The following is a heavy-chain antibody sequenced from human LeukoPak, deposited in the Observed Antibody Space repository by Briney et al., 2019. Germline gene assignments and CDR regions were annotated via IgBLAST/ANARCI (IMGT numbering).Heavy chain of an antibody. J-gene: IGHJ4*02. D-gene: IGHD1-26*01. V-gene: IGHV3-30-3*01. CDR3: AKDAGATPVLPFDY. CDR2: ISYDGSNK. Sequence: PGGSLRLSCAASGFTFSSYAMHWVRQAPGKGLEWVAVISYDGSNKYYADSVKGRFTISRDNSKNTLYLQMNSLRAEDTAVYYCAKDAGATPVLPFDYWGQGTLVTVSS. CDR1: GFTFSSYA.